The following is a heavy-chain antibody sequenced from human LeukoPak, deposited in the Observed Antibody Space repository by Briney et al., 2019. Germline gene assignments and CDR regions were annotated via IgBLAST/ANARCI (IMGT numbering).Heavy chain of an antibody. J-gene: IGHJ4*02. D-gene: IGHD4-17*01. CDR1: GFTFDDYA. V-gene: IGHV3-9*01. Sequence: PGRSLRLSCAASGFTFDDYAMHWVRQAPGKGLEWVSGISWNSGSIGYADSVKGRFTISRDNAKNSLYLQMNSLRAEDTALYYCAKDQGPLYGDYSSLDYWGQGTLVTVSS. CDR3: AKDQGPLYGDYSSLDY. CDR2: ISWNSGSI.